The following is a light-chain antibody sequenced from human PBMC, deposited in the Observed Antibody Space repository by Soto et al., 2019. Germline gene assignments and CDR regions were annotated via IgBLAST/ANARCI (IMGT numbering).Light chain of an antibody. CDR1: QTLSSIY. V-gene: IGKV3-20*01. CDR3: QQYNNWPWT. CDR2: GAS. Sequence: EVVLTQSPGTLSLSPGERATLSCRASQTLSSIYLAWYQQKPGQAPRLLIYGASSRATGIPDRFSGIGSGTDFTLTISSLQSEDFAVYYCQQYNNWPWTFGQGTKVAI. J-gene: IGKJ1*01.